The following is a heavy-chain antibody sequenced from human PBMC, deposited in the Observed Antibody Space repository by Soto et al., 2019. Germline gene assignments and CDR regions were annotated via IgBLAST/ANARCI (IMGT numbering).Heavy chain of an antibody. D-gene: IGHD2-2*02. CDR1: GYTFTRYH. Sequence: GSMEVSRQASGYTFTRYHINWVRQGPGQGVEGMGWINPNSGGTNYAQKFQGWVTMTRDTSISTAYMELSRLRSDDTAVYYCAREDIVVVPTAIQDGHYYYGLDFPGQGTTVIVSS. CDR3: AREDIVVVPTAIQDGHYYYGLDF. J-gene: IGHJ6*02. V-gene: IGHV1-2*04. CDR2: INPNSGGT.